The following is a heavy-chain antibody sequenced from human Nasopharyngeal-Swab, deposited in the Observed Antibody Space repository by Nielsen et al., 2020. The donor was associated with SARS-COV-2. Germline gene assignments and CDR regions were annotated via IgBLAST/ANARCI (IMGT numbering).Heavy chain of an antibody. J-gene: IGHJ4*02. V-gene: IGHV3-9*01. Sequence: SLKISCAASGFTFDDYTMHWVRQAPGEGLEWVSGINWNSGRKGYADSVKGRFTISRDNARNSLYLQMNSLRAEDTALYYCAKARRTDTYGFESFDYWGQGTLVTVSS. CDR2: INWNSGRK. CDR3: AKARRTDTYGFESFDY. CDR1: GFTFDDYT. D-gene: IGHD5-18*01.